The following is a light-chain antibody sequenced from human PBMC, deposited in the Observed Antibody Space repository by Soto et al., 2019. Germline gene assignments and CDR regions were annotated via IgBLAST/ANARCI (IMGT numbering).Light chain of an antibody. Sequence: VLTQSPGTLSLSPGERATLSCRASQSISSSYLAWYQQKPGQAPSPLIYGASSRASGIPDRFSGSGSGTDFTLTINGLEPEDFAVYYCQQYGRSPPYTFGQGTKLEIK. CDR2: GAS. V-gene: IGKV3-20*01. J-gene: IGKJ2*01. CDR3: QQYGRSPPYT. CDR1: QSISSSY.